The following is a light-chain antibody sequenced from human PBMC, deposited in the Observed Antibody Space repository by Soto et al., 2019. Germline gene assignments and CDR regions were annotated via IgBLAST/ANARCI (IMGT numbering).Light chain of an antibody. CDR2: GAS. CDR1: QSVSSN. J-gene: IGKJ1*01. CDR3: QQYGNSPQT. Sequence: EIVFTQSPGTLSLSPGERATLSCRASQSVSSNLAWYQQKPGQAPRLLIYGASSRATGIPDRFSGSGSGTDFTLTISRLEPEDFAVHYCQQYGNSPQTFGQGTKV. V-gene: IGKV3-20*01.